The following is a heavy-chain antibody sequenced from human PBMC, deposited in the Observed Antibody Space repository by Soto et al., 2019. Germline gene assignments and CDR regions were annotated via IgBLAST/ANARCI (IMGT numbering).Heavy chain of an antibody. J-gene: IGHJ5*02. CDR1: GGSISSGDYY. CDR2: IYYSGST. Sequence: QVQLQESGPGLVKPSQTLSLTCTVSGGSISSGDYYWSWIRQHPGKGLEWIGYIYYSGSTYYNPSLKSRVTLSVDPSKNQFSLKLSSVTAADTAVYYCARWWSGSRQGFDPWGQGTLVTVSS. D-gene: IGHD3-3*01. CDR3: ARWWSGSRQGFDP. V-gene: IGHV4-31*03.